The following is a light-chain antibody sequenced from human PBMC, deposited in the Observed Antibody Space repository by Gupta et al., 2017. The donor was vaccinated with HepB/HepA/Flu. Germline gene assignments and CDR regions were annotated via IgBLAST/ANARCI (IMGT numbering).Light chain of an antibody. J-gene: IGKJ1*01. CDR3: QNDNSYSET. CDR2: QAS. Sequence: DIQMTQPPSTLSASVGDRVTITCRASQNINNWLAWYQQKPGKAPKVLIYQASSLASGVPSRFSGGGSGTEFTLTISSLQPDDFATYYCQNDNSYSETFGQGTKVEIK. V-gene: IGKV1-5*03. CDR1: QNINNW.